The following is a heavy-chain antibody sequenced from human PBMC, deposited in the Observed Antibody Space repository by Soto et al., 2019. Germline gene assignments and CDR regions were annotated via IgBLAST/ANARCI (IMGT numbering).Heavy chain of an antibody. V-gene: IGHV3-74*01. CDR2: INSDGSST. CDR1: GFTFSSYW. D-gene: IGHD3-16*01. Sequence: PGGSLRLSCAASGFTFSSYWMHWVRQAPGKGLVWVSRINSDGSSTCYADSVKGRFTISIDNVKNTLYLQMNSLRAEDTALYYCARELYDYIWGSYIDYWGQGTLVTVSS. J-gene: IGHJ4*02. CDR3: ARELYDYIWGSYIDY.